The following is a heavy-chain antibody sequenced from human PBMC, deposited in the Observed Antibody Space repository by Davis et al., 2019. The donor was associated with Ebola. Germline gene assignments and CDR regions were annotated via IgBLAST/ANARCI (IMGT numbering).Heavy chain of an antibody. CDR3: ARVSPGVWIAYFDY. CDR2: IYYSGST. V-gene: IGHV4-59*08. J-gene: IGHJ4*02. CDR1: GGSFSGYY. Sequence: PSETLSLTCAVYGGSFSGYYWSWIRQPPGKGLEWIGYIYYSGSTNYNPSLKSRVTISVDTSKNQFSLKLSSVTAADTAVYYCARVSPGVWIAYFDYWGQGTLVTVSS. D-gene: IGHD2-21*01.